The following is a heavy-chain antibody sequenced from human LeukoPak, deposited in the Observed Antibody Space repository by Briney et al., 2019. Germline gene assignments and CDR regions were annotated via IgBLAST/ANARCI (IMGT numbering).Heavy chain of an antibody. Sequence: GGSLRLSCAASGFTFSSYSMNWVRQAPGKGLEWVSSISSSSSYIYYADSVKGRFTISRDNAKNSLYLQMNSLRAEDTAVYYCARSGGWYRDYSDYWGQGTLVTVSS. CDR1: GFTFSSYS. CDR2: ISSSSSYI. V-gene: IGHV3-21*01. J-gene: IGHJ4*02. CDR3: ARSGGWYRDYSDY. D-gene: IGHD6-19*01.